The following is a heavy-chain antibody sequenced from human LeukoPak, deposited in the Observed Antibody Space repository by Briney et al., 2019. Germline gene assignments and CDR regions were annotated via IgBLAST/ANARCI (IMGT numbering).Heavy chain of an antibody. CDR1: GHSLDEIS. D-gene: IGHD5-24*01. CDR2: FDPEDGET. J-gene: IGHJ4*02. Sequence: ASVKVSCKVSGHSLDEISMYWVRQAPGKGLECMGVFDPEDGETIYAQRFKGRLTLTGDTSTDTVYMDLSSLRPEDTAVYYCATGATIPAGFDFWGQGTLVTVSS. CDR3: ATGATIPAGFDF. V-gene: IGHV1-24*01.